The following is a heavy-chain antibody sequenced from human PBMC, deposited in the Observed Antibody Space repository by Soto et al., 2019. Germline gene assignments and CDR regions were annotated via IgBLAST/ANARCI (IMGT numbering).Heavy chain of an antibody. CDR3: ARRHLAVAVSPWFDP. D-gene: IGHD6-19*01. Sequence: QVTLKESGPVLVKPTETLTLRCTVSGLSISDSEMGVSWIRQPPGKALEWLAHIDSSGEKSYRTFLKSRLTIAKDTSKSQIVLIMTNMAPADTGTYYCARRHLAVAVSPWFDPWGQGILVTVSS. V-gene: IGHV2-26*01. CDR1: GLSISDSEMG. J-gene: IGHJ5*02. CDR2: IDSSGEK.